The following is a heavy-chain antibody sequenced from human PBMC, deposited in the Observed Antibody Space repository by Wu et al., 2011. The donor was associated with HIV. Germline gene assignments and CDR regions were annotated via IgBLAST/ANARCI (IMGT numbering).Heavy chain of an antibody. CDR1: GYTFTGHY. V-gene: IGHV1-69*06. D-gene: IGHD2-15*01. CDR2: IIPIFDTA. J-gene: IGHJ2*01. Sequence: QVQLVQSGAEVKKPGASVKVSCKASGYTFTGHYMYWVRQAPGQGLEWMGGIIPIFDTASYAQKFQGRVTITADKSTSTAYMEVSSLRSEDTAVYYCARAPGGHCRGGTCQIPHWYFELWGRGTLVTVAA. CDR3: ARAPGGHCRGGTCQIPHWYFEL.